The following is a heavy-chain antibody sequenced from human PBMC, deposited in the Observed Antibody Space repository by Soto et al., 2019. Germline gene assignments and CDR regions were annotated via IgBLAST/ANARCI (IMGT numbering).Heavy chain of an antibody. CDR3: ARDRELRYFDWLLEYSGYPYFDY. Sequence: ASVKVSCKASGYTFTSYGISWVQQAPGQGLEWMGWISAYNGNTNYAQKLQGRVTMTTDTSTSTAYMELRSLRSDDTAVYYCARDRELRYFDWLLEYSGYPYFDYWGQGTLVTVS. CDR2: ISAYNGNT. D-gene: IGHD3-9*01. J-gene: IGHJ4*02. CDR1: GYTFTSYG. V-gene: IGHV1-18*01.